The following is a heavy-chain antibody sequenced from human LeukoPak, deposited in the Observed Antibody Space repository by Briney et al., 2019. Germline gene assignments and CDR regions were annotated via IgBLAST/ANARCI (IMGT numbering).Heavy chain of an antibody. D-gene: IGHD3-3*01. J-gene: IGHJ5*02. V-gene: IGHV3-23*01. CDR2: ISGSGFST. CDR3: AKAESITTTNWFDP. CDR1: GFTFSSYA. Sequence: GRSLRLSCAATGFTFSSYAMSWVRQAPGKGPEWVSGISGSGFSTYYADSVKGRFTISRDNSKNTLYLQMNSLRAEDTAVYYCAKAESITTTNWFDPWGQGTLVTVSS.